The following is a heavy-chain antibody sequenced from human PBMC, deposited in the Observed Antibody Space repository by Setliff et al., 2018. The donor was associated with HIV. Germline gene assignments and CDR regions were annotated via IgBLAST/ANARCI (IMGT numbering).Heavy chain of an antibody. V-gene: IGHV3-23*01. CDR2: MSGSTGDT. CDR3: AKRLAGSNTWYHFDT. Sequence: GGSLRLSCAASGFTFNSYAMSWVRQAPGKGLEWVATMSGSTGDTYYADSVKGRFTISRDNSKNTLSLQMNSLGAEDTAVYYCAKRLAGSNTWYHFDTWGQGTLVTVSS. J-gene: IGHJ4*02. D-gene: IGHD6-13*01. CDR1: GFTFNSYA.